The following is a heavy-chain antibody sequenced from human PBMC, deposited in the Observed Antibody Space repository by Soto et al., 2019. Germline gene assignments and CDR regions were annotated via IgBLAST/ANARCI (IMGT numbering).Heavy chain of an antibody. V-gene: IGHV3-15*01. CDR1: GFNFRNAW. CDR3: LYYYDSSGFQVDY. D-gene: IGHD3-22*01. Sequence: GGSLRLSCAASGFNFRNAWMSWVRQAPGKGLEWVGRIKSKTDGGTTDHGAPVKGRFTISRDDSTNTLYLQMSSLKTEDTAVYYSLYYYDSSGFQVDYWGQGTPVTVSS. J-gene: IGHJ4*02. CDR2: IKSKTDGGTT.